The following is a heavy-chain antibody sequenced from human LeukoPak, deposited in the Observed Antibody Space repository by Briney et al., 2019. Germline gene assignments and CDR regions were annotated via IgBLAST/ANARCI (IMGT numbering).Heavy chain of an antibody. D-gene: IGHD3-10*01. Sequence: SETLSLTCTVSGGSISPYYWSWIRQPAGKGLEWIGRIYAGGSTNYNPSLKSRVTMSVDTSKSQFSLKLSSVTAADTAVYYCARDGYYGSGAFLDGFDIWGQGTKVTVSS. CDR2: IYAGGST. CDR3: ARDGYYGSGAFLDGFDI. V-gene: IGHV4-4*07. J-gene: IGHJ3*02. CDR1: GGSISPYY.